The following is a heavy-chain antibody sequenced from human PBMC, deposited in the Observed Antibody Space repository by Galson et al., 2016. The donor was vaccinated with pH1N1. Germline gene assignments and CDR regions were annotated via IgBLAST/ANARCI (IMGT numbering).Heavy chain of an antibody. CDR1: GFSLSTSGVG. J-gene: IGHJ6*02. Sequence: PALVTPTQTLTLTCTFSGFSLSTSGVGVGWIRQPPGKALEWLALIYWDDDKRYSPSLKSRLTITKDTSKNQVVLTMTNMDPLDTATYYCAHAEGGGYYSEGIFYYFYGMDVWGQGTTVTVSS. CDR2: IYWDDDK. D-gene: IGHD2-21*02. V-gene: IGHV2-5*02. CDR3: AHAEGGGYYSEGIFYYFYGMDV.